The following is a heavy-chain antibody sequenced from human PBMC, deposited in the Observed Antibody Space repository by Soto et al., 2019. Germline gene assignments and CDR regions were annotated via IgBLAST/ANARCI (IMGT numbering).Heavy chain of an antibody. CDR1: GGSISSYY. D-gene: IGHD4-17*01. CDR3: ARLTTTVPPDAFDI. V-gene: IGHV4-59*08. Sequence: PSDTLSLTCTVSGGSISSYYWSWIRQPPGKGLEWIGYIYYSGSTNYNPSLKSRVTISVDTSKNQFSLKLSSVTAADTAVYYCARLTTTVPPDAFDIWGQGTMVTVSS. J-gene: IGHJ3*02. CDR2: IYYSGST.